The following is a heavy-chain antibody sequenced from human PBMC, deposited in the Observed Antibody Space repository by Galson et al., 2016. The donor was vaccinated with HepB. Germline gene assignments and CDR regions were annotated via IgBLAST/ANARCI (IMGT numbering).Heavy chain of an antibody. D-gene: IGHD4/OR15-4a*01. CDR1: GFTFSTYG. CDR2: ITDSGDST. J-gene: IGHJ6*04. Sequence: SLRLSCAASGFTFSTYGMNWVRQAPGKGLEWVSVITDSGDSTYYADSVKGRFTISRDNSKNTLYLQMSSLRAEDTAVYYCAKDLRGQLTIRAGYVWGKGTTVTVSS. V-gene: IGHV3-23*01. CDR3: AKDLRGQLTIRAGYV.